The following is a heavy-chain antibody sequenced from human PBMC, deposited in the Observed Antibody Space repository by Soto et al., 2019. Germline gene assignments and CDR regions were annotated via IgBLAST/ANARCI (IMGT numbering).Heavy chain of an antibody. V-gene: IGHV2-5*01. CDR2: IYWNDDN. D-gene: IGHD3-9*01. Sequence: QITLRESGPTLVKPRQTLTLTCSFSGFSLSSPAVGVNWIRQSPGKAPEWLALIYWNDDNHYSPSLKSRLTITKDTSKNQVLLTMTNMDPEDTATYYCAHGAGWLSDYWGQGTLVTVSS. CDR1: GFSLSSPAVG. J-gene: IGHJ4*02. CDR3: AHGAGWLSDY.